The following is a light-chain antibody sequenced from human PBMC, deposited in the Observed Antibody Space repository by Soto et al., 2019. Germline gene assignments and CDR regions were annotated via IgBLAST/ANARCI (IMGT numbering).Light chain of an antibody. J-gene: IGLJ2*01. CDR2: EGS. V-gene: IGLV2-23*03. Sequence: QSVLTQPASVSGSPGQSITISCTGTGSDVGSYNLVSWYQQHPGKAPKLMIYEGSKRPPGISNRFSGSKSGNTTSLTISGLQAEDEVDYYCCSHAGNTTFGVFGGGTKLTVL. CDR3: CSHAGNTTFGV. CDR1: GSDVGSYNL.